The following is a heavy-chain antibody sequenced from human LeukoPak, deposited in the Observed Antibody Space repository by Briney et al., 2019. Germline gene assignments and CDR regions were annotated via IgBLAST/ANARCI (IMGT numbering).Heavy chain of an antibody. D-gene: IGHD2-21*02. CDR1: GGSISYYY. V-gene: IGHV4-59*01. J-gene: IGHJ4*02. CDR3: ARVGSQGPYCGGDCYVL. Sequence: SETLSLTCTVAGGSISYYYWRWIRQPPGKGLEWIGFIYYSGSTNYNPSLKSRVTMSVDTSKNQFSLKLSSVTAADTAVYYCARVGSQGPYCGGDCYVLWGQGTLVTVSS. CDR2: IYYSGST.